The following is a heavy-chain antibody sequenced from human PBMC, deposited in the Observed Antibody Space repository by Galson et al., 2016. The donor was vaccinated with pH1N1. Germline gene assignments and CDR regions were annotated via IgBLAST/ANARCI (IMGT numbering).Heavy chain of an antibody. CDR2: ISWNSATA. CDR1: GFTFGDYD. J-gene: IGHJ4*02. Sequence: SLRLSCAASGFTFGDYDMHWVRLAPGKGLGWVSRISWNSATAAYADSVKGRFTISRDNTKNSLFLEVNSLTAEDTAFYYCVKDVSATYYFDFWGQGALVTVSS. CDR3: VKDVSATYYFDF. V-gene: IGHV3-9*01. D-gene: IGHD3-16*01.